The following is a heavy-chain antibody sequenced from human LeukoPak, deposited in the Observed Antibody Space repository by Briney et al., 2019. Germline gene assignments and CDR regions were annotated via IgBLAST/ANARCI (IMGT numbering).Heavy chain of an antibody. CDR2: LTNSGGTT. J-gene: IGHJ4*02. CDR3: ANRRNYASDY. D-gene: IGHD1-14*01. Sequence: PGGSLRLSCSASGFTFSSYAMHWVRQAPGKGLEWVSTLTNSGGTTYYADSVKGRFTISRDNSKNALYLQMNSLRDEDTAIYYCANRRNYASDYWGQGTLVTVSS. V-gene: IGHV3-23*01. CDR1: GFTFSSYA.